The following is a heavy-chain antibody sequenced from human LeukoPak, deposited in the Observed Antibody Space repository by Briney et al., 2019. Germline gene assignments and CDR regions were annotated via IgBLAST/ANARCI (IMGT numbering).Heavy chain of an antibody. CDR2: IYYSGST. CDR1: GGSISSSSYY. CDR3: ARRFLTIDNWFDP. V-gene: IGHV4-39*01. Sequence: SETLSLTCTVSGGSISSSSYYWGWIRQPPGKGLDWIGSIYYSGSTYYNPSLKSRVTISVDTSKNQFSLKLSSVTAADTAVYYCARRFLTIDNWFDPWGQGTLVTVSS. D-gene: IGHD3-3*01. J-gene: IGHJ5*02.